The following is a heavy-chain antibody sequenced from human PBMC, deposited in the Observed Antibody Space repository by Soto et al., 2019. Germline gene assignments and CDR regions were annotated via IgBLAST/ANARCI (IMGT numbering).Heavy chain of an antibody. CDR3: ARDRNSLVGYFDL. Sequence: EVQLVESGGGLVQPGGSLRLSCAAPGFTFSSYWMSWVRQAPGEGLEWVANIKQDGSETYYVDSVRGRFTISRDNAKNSLYLQMNSLRAEDTAVYYCARDRNSLVGYFDLWGRGTLVTVSS. CDR1: GFTFSSYW. V-gene: IGHV3-7*03. D-gene: IGHD2-2*01. J-gene: IGHJ2*01. CDR2: IKQDGSET.